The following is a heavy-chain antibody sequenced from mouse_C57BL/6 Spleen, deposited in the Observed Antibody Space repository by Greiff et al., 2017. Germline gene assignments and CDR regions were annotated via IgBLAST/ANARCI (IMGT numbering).Heavy chain of an antibody. CDR2: ISDGGSYT. J-gene: IGHJ1*03. CDR3: ARGGWVITTAGWYYEV. D-gene: IGHD1-1*01. Sequence: EVKVVESGGGLVKPGGSLKLSCAASGFTFSSYALSWVRQTPEKRLEWVATISDGGSYTYYPDTVKDRFTISSDNAKNNLYLQMSHLKSEDTAMYYCARGGWVITTAGWYYEVWGTGTTVTVSS. CDR1: GFTFSSYA. V-gene: IGHV5-4*03.